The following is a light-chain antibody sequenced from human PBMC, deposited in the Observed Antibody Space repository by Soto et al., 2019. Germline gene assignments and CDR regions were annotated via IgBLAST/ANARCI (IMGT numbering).Light chain of an antibody. CDR1: QNVSSSY. V-gene: IGKV3-20*01. J-gene: IGKJ4*01. CDR3: QQYGSSPFT. CDR2: GAS. Sequence: EKVLTQSPGTLSLSPGERATLSCRASQNVSSSYLAWYQHKPGQAPRLVIYGASNRATGIPDRVSGSGSGTDFTLTISRLEPEDFAVYYCQQYGSSPFTFGGGTKVDIK.